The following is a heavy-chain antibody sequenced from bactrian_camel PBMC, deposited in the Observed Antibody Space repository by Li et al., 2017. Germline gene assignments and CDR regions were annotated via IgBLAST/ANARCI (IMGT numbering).Heavy chain of an antibody. Sequence: QVQLVESGGGSVEAGGSLRLSCTASGLTSGTYCMAWFRQAPGKEREGVAAIDSDGSTRYADSVKGRFTISRDNVTNTLYLQLNSLKTEDTAMYYCAKDRWYGGSREVAVYNYWGQGTQVTVS. CDR2: IDSDGST. CDR3: AKDRWYGGSREVAVYNY. CDR1: GLTSGTYC. D-gene: IGHD6*01. V-gene: IGHV3S1*01. J-gene: IGHJ4*01.